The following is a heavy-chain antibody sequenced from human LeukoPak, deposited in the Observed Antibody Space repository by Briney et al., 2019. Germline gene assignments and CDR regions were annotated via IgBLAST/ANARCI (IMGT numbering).Heavy chain of an antibody. V-gene: IGHV3-53*01. CDR2: IYSGGST. Sequence: GGSLRLSCAASGFTVSSNYMSWVRQAPGKGLEWVSVIYSGGSTYYADSVEGQFTISRDSSKNTLYLQMNSLRAEDTAVYYCARGGYTYGRVFDYWGQGTLVTVSS. CDR1: GFTVSSNY. CDR3: ARGGYTYGRVFDY. J-gene: IGHJ4*02. D-gene: IGHD5-18*01.